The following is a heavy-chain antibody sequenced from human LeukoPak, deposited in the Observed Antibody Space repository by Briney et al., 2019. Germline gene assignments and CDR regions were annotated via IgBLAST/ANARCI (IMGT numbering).Heavy chain of an antibody. Sequence: SQTLSLTCTVSGVPIRSGESYWGWIRQPPGKGLGWIACVSSSGTTYYNPSLKSRVSISLDTSGNQLSLKLSSVTAADTAVYYCSRSTGGLDSWGQGTLVSVSS. D-gene: IGHD2-8*02. V-gene: IGHV4-30-4*01. CDR2: VSSSGTT. J-gene: IGHJ4*02. CDR3: SRSTGGLDS. CDR1: GVPIRSGESY.